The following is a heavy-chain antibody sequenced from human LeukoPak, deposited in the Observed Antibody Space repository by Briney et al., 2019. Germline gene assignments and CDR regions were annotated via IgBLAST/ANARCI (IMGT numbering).Heavy chain of an antibody. CDR3: AREGSYDGSTMWYFDY. CDR1: GFTVSSNY. V-gene: IGHV3-53*01. CDR2: IYSGGTI. D-gene: IGHD3-22*01. Sequence: GGSLRLSCAASGFTVSSNYMGWVRQAPGKGLEWVSVIYSGGTIYYADSGKGRFTISRDNSKNTLYLQMNSLRAEDTAVYYCAREGSYDGSTMWYFDYWGQGTLVTVSS. J-gene: IGHJ4*02.